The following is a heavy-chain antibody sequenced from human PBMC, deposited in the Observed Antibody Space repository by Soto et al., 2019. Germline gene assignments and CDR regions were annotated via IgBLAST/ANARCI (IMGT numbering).Heavy chain of an antibody. V-gene: IGHV1-18*04. J-gene: IGHJ5*02. CDR3: ARASGGVFGIIIQGTNWFDP. CDR1: GYTFTSYG. CDR2: ISAYNGNT. Sequence: ASVKVSCKASGYTFTSYGISWVRQAPGQGLEWMGWISAYNGNTNYAQKLQGRVTMTSDTSTSTVYMELRGLRSEDTAVYYCARASGGVFGIIIQGTNWFDPWGQGTLVTVSS. D-gene: IGHD3-16*01.